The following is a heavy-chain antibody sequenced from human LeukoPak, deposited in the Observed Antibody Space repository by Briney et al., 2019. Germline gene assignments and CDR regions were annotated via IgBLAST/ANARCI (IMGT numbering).Heavy chain of an antibody. D-gene: IGHD6-19*01. CDR3: AKDVYVAGTVRFFDY. V-gene: IGHV3-23*01. J-gene: IGHJ4*02. CDR2: ISGSGGST. CDR1: GFIFNSYA. Sequence: GGSLKLSCAASGFIFNSYAMSWVRQAPGKGLEWVSAISGSGGSTYYADSVKGRFTISRDNSKNTLYLQMNSLRAEDTAVYYCAKDVYVAGTVRFFDYWGQGSLVTVSS.